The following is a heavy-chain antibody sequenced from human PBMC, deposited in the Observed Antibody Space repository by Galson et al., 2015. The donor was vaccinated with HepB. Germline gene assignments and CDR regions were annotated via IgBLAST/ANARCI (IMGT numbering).Heavy chain of an antibody. Sequence: SVKVSCKASGSTFTDNYVHWVRQAPGQGLESVGWIDPKSGAATSAQKFQGRVTVTTDTSITTAYMELSSLRSDDTALYYCARDAYGRNSFGNWGQGTLITVSS. CDR2: IDPKSGAA. J-gene: IGHJ4*02. CDR1: GSTFTDNY. CDR3: ARDAYGRNSFGN. D-gene: IGHD4-23*01. V-gene: IGHV1-2*02.